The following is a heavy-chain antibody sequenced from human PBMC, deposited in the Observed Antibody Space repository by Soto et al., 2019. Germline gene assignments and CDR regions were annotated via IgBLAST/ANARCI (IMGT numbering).Heavy chain of an antibody. Sequence: GSLRLSCAASGSTFSSYAMSWVRQAPGKGLEWVSAISGSGGSTYYADSVKGRFTISRDNSKNTLYLQMNSLRAEDTAVYYCAKGSYGGNPKAYYFDYWGQGTLVTVSS. CDR1: GSTFSSYA. V-gene: IGHV3-23*01. CDR2: ISGSGGST. J-gene: IGHJ4*02. D-gene: IGHD4-17*01. CDR3: AKGSYGGNPKAYYFDY.